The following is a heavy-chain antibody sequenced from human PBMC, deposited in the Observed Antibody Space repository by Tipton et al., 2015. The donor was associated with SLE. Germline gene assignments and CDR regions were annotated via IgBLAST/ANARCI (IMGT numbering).Heavy chain of an antibody. D-gene: IGHD2-2*01. CDR2: INPNSGGT. Sequence: QSGAEVKKPGASVKVSCKASGYTFTGYYMHWVRQAPGQGLEWMGWINPNSGGTNYAQKFQGRVTMTRDTPISTAYMELSRLRSDDTAVYYCARSGRYCSSTSCPGWFDPWGQGTLVTVSS. CDR3: ARSGRYCSSTSCPGWFDP. V-gene: IGHV1-2*02. CDR1: GYTFTGYY. J-gene: IGHJ5*02.